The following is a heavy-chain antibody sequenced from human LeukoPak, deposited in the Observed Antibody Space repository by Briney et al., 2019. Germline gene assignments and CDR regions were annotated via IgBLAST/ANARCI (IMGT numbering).Heavy chain of an antibody. CDR2: INTNTGNP. CDR1: GYTFTSYA. D-gene: IGHD5-24*01. J-gene: IGHJ6*02. V-gene: IGHV7-4-1*02. Sequence: AASVKVSCKASGYTFTSYAMNWVRQAPGQGLEWMGWINTNTGNPTYAQGFTGRFVFSLDTSVSTAYLQISSLKAEDTAVYYCARAMAPRRTSYYYYGMDVWGQGTTVTVSS. CDR3: ARAMAPRRTSYYYYGMDV.